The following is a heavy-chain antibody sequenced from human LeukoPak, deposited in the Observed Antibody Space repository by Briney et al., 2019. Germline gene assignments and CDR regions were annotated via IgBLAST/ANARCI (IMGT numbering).Heavy chain of an antibody. CDR1: GYTFTGYY. V-gene: IGHV1-2*02. J-gene: IGHJ6*03. D-gene: IGHD5-18*01. CDR3: ARSGYSHGDYYYYYMDV. CDR2: INPNSGGA. Sequence: ASVKVSCKASGYTFTGYYLHWVRQAPGQGLEWMGCINPNSGGAKYSQNFQGRVTMTRDTSISTAYMELSRLRSDDTGVYYCARSGYSHGDYYYYYMDVWGEGTTVTVSS.